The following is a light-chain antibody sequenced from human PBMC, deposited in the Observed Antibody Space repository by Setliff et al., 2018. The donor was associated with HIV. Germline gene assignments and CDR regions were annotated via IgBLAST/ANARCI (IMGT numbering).Light chain of an antibody. CDR1: SSDVGDYNH. Sequence: SALTQPRSVSGSPGQSVTISCTGTSSDVGDYNHVSWYQHHPGRAPKLMIYDVTKRPSGVPDRFSGSKSGKTASLTISALQTEDEADYYCCSYADTYTSRYLFGTGTKVTVL. CDR3: CSYADTYTSRYL. J-gene: IGLJ1*01. V-gene: IGLV2-11*01. CDR2: DVT.